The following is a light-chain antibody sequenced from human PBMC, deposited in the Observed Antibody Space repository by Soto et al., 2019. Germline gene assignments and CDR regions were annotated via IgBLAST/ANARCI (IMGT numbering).Light chain of an antibody. J-gene: IGKJ4*01. CDR1: QSVGTS. V-gene: IGKV3-11*01. CDR2: HAS. CDR3: QQRHNWAAA. Sequence: EVVLTQSPATLSLSPGDRATLSCRASQSVGTSLAWYQQRPGQPPRLLIYHASDRAIGVPVRFSGSGSGTDFTLTIDSLAPEDFAVYCCQQRHNWAAAFGGATRVEF.